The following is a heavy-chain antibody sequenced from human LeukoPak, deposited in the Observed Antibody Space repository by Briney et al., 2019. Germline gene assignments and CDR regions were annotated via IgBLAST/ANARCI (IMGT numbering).Heavy chain of an antibody. Sequence: GRSLRLSCAASGFTFSSYGMHWVRQAPGKGLEWVAVISYDGSNKYYADSVKGRFTISRGNSKNTLYLQMNSLRAEDTAVYYCAKSGYYEIGYWGQGTLVTVSS. CDR3: AKSGYYEIGY. D-gene: IGHD1-26*01. V-gene: IGHV3-30*18. J-gene: IGHJ4*02. CDR1: GFTFSSYG. CDR2: ISYDGSNK.